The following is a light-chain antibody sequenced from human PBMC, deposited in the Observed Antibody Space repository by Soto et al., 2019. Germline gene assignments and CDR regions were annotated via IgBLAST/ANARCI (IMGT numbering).Light chain of an antibody. CDR1: SSDVGGYNY. CDR3: QSYDSSLSGLWV. Sequence: QSALTQPASVSGSPGQSITISCTGTSSDVGGYNYVSWYQQHPGKAPKLMIYEVSNRPSGVSNRFSGSKSGNTASLTISGLQAEDEADYYCQSYDSSLSGLWVFGGGTKVTVL. CDR2: EVS. V-gene: IGLV2-14*01. J-gene: IGLJ3*02.